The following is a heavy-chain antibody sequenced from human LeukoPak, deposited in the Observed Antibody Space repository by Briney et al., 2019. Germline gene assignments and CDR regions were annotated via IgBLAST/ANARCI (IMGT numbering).Heavy chain of an antibody. CDR1: GGSISSYY. J-gene: IGHJ4*02. CDR2: IYYSGST. V-gene: IGHV4-59*08. D-gene: IGHD3-22*01. CDR3: ASTYYYDSSGYPPGLDY. Sequence: PSETLSLTCTVSGGSISSYYWSWIRQPPGKGLEWIGYIYYSGSTNYNPSLKSRVTISVDTSKNQFSLKLSSVTAADTAVYYCASTYYYDSSGYPPGLDYWGQGTLVTVSS.